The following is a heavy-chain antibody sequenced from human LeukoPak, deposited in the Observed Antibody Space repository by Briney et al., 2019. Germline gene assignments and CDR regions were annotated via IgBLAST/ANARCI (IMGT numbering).Heavy chain of an antibody. V-gene: IGHV4-4*02. Sequence: PSGTLSLTCAVSGGSISSSNWWSWVRQPPGKGLEWIGEIYHSGSTNYNPSLKSRVTISVDKSKNQCSLKLSSVSAADTAVYYCARDRDVLLWFGDPTQGEYYYYYMDVWGKGTTVTVSS. CDR2: IYHSGST. J-gene: IGHJ6*03. CDR3: ARDRDVLLWFGDPTQGEYYYYYMDV. CDR1: GGSISSSNW. D-gene: IGHD3-10*01.